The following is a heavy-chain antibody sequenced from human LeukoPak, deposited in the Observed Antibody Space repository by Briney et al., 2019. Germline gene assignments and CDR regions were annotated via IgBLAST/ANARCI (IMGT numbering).Heavy chain of an antibody. Sequence: GGSLRLSCAATGFTFSNTWMSWVRQAPGKGLEWVGRIKSKAAGGTADYAGPVKGRFTISRDDSKNTLYLQMNSLRAEDTAVYYCAKDRYYYDSSGYPDYWGQGTLVTVSS. CDR2: IKSKAAGGTA. V-gene: IGHV3-15*01. J-gene: IGHJ4*02. CDR1: GFTFSNTW. CDR3: AKDRYYYDSSGYPDY. D-gene: IGHD3-22*01.